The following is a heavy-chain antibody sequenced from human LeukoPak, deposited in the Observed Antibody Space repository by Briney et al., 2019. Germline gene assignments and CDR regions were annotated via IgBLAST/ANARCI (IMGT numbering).Heavy chain of an antibody. CDR1: GYTFSSYG. J-gene: IGHJ5*02. Sequence: ASVKVSCKASGYTFSSYGIIWVRQAPGQGLEWMGWVSAYTGNTIYAQKFQGRVTMTRDMSTSTDYMELSSLRSEDTAVYYCARDNSVGDYAWWFDPWGQGTLVTVSS. D-gene: IGHD1-26*01. V-gene: IGHV1-18*01. CDR3: ARDNSVGDYAWWFDP. CDR2: VSAYTGNT.